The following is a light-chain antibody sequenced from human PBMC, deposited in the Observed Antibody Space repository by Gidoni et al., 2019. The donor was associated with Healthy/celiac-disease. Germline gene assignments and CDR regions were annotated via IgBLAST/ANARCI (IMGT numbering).Light chain of an antibody. CDR3: SSYTSSSPVV. J-gene: IGLJ2*01. V-gene: IGLV2-14*03. CDR2: DVS. Sequence: SALTPPASVSGSPGQSITISCTGTSSDVGGYNYVSWYQQHPGKAPKLMIYDVSNRPSGVSNRFSGSKSGNTASLTISGLQAEDEADYYCSSYTSSSPVVFGGGTKLTVL. CDR1: SSDVGGYNY.